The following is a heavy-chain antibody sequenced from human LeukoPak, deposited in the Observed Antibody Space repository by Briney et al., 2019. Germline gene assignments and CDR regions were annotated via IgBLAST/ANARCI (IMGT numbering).Heavy chain of an antibody. D-gene: IGHD3-9*01. CDR1: GYSFTSYW. CDR3: ARQQNDILTGYYISDAFDI. V-gene: IGHV5-51*01. Sequence: GESLKISCKGSGYSFTSYWIGWVRQMPGKGLEWMGIIYPGDSDTRYSPSFQGQVTISADKCISTAYPQWSSLKASDTAMYYCARQQNDILTGYYISDAFDIWGQGTMVTVSS. CDR2: IYPGDSDT. J-gene: IGHJ3*02.